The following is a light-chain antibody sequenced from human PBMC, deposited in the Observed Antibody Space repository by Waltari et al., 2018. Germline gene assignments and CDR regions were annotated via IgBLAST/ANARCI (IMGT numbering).Light chain of an antibody. V-gene: IGKV4-1*01. CDR3: QQSFRFPRT. J-gene: IGKJ1*01. Sequence: DIVLTQSPDSLSVSLGETATINCKSSQTVFSPSSAKTFLSWFQQKPGQPPKLLISWASTRESGVSDRFRGSGSKTDFTLTITSLQPEDVAVYYCQQSFRFPRTFGQGTRVEI. CDR1: QTVFSPSSAKTF. CDR2: WAS.